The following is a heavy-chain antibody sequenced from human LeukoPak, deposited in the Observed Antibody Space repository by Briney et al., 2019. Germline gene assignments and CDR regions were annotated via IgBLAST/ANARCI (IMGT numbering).Heavy chain of an antibody. CDR1: GYTFATYW. CDR2: IYPDDSRT. D-gene: IGHD2-2*01. CDR3: VRHLSDITSCPNY. Sequence: KPGESLKISCKGSGYTFATYWIGWVRQMPGKGLEWMGIIYPDDSRTTYSPSFQGQVTISADKSISTAYLQWSSLKASDTAIYYCVRHLSDITSCPNYWGPGTLITVAS. V-gene: IGHV5-51*01. J-gene: IGHJ4*02.